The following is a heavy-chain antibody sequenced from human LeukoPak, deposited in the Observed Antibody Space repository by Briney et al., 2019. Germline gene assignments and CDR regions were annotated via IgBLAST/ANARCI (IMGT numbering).Heavy chain of an antibody. CDR1: GFTFTGYW. CDR3: ARRKTLDY. V-gene: IGHV3-7*01. Sequence: GGSLRLSCAASGFTFTGYWMTWVRQAQGKRLEWVANIKEDGSEKYYVDSGKGRFTISRDSARNSLYLQMNSLRAEDTAVYYCARRKTLDYWGQGTLVTVSS. J-gene: IGHJ4*02. CDR2: IKEDGSEK.